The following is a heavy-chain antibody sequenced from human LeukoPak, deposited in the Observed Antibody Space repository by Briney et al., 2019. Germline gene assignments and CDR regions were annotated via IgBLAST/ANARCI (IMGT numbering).Heavy chain of an antibody. CDR3: ARDQAAGSYFDY. D-gene: IGHD6-13*01. J-gene: IGHJ4*02. CDR2: ISSSSSYI. CDR1: GFTFSSYS. V-gene: IGHV3-21*01. Sequence: PGGSLRLSCAASGFTFSSYSMNWVRQAPGKGLEWVSSISSSSSYIYYADSVKGRFTISRDNAKNSLYLQMNSLRAEDTAGYYCARDQAAGSYFDYWGQGTLVTVSS.